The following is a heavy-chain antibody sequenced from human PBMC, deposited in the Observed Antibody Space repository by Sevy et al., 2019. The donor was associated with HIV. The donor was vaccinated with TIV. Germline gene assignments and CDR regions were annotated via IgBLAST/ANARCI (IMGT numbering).Heavy chain of an antibody. V-gene: IGHV3-23*01. CDR3: AKALNPALESMIEVIFRSLKGFDV. Sequence: GGSLRLSCAASGFTFNTHAMNWVRQAPGKGLEWVSVISGIGSSTYYAHSVKGRFTISRDNSKNTLYLQMNSLRADDTAVYYCAKALNPALESMIEVIFRSLKGFDVWGQGTIVTVSS. D-gene: IGHD3-22*01. CDR2: ISGIGSST. CDR1: GFTFNTHA. J-gene: IGHJ3*01.